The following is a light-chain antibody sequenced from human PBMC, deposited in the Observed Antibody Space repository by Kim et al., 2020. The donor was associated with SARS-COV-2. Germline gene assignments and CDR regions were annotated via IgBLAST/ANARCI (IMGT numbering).Light chain of an antibody. Sequence: DIEMTQSPSSLSASVGDRVTLTCRASQGISSYLAWYQQKPGQAPKLLIYAASTWQTGVPSRFSGSGSGTDFTLTISSLQSEDVAIYYCQKYNNSPRTFGGGTKVDIK. CDR3: QKYNNSPRT. J-gene: IGKJ4*02. CDR2: AAS. CDR1: QGISSY. V-gene: IGKV1-27*01.